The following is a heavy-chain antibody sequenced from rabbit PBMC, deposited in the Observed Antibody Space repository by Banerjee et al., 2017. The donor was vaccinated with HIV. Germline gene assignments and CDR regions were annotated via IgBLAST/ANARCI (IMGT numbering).Heavy chain of an antibody. V-gene: IGHV1S47*01. D-gene: IGHD6-1*01. J-gene: IGHJ4*01. CDR1: GFDFSRYG. CDR2: IDPIFGST. CDR3: VRKDSYDGL. Sequence: QEQLVESGGGLVQPGGSLKLACKASGFDFSRYGVSWVRQAPGKGLEWIGYIDPIFGSTYYASWVNGRFTISSHNAQNTRYLELNSLTVADTATYFCVRKDSYDGLWGPGTLVTV.